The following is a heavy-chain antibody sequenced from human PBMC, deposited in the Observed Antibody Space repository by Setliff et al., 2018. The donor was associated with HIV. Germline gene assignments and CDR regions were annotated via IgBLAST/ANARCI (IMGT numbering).Heavy chain of an antibody. CDR1: GGSITSGDYY. J-gene: IGHJ5*02. Sequence: PSETLSLTCTVSGGSITSGDYYWSWIRQPPGKGLEWIGYIYYSGSTYYNPSLKSRVTISVDTSKNQFSLNLTSVTAADTAVYYCARHDCGGDCSINWFDPWGQGTLVTVSS. CDR3: ARHDCGGDCSINWFDP. D-gene: IGHD2-21*02. CDR2: IYYSGST. V-gene: IGHV4-30-4*08.